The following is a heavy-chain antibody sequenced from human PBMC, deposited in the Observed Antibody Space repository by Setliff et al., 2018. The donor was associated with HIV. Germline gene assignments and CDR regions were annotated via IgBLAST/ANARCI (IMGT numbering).Heavy chain of an antibody. CDR3: ARGVWSGYYPDAFDI. Sequence: PSETLSLTCTVSGGSISSGGYYWSWIRQHPGKGLEWIGYIYYSGSTYYNPSLKSRVTISVDTSRNQFSLKLSSVTAADTAVYYCARGVWSGYYPDAFDIWGQGTMVTVSS. D-gene: IGHD3-3*01. CDR2: IYYSGST. CDR1: GGSISSGGYY. J-gene: IGHJ3*02. V-gene: IGHV4-31*03.